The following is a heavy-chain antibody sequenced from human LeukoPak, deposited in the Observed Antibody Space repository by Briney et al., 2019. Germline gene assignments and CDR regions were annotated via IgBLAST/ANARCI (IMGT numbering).Heavy chain of an antibody. CDR3: TRNADSGLDY. Sequence: ASVKVSCKASGYTFTSYYMHWVRQAPGQGLEWMGFINPSGGSTSYAQRFRGRVTMTRDTSTSTVYMELSSPRSEDTAMYYCTRNADSGLDYWGQGTLVTVSS. CDR1: GYTFTSYY. J-gene: IGHJ4*02. CDR2: INPSGGST. V-gene: IGHV1-46*03. D-gene: IGHD3-10*01.